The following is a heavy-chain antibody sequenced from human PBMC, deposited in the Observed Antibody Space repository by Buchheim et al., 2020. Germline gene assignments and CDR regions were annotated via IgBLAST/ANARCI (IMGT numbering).Heavy chain of an antibody. CDR1: GFTFSSYW. CDR3: AKASSTYHSGSGSPDY. Sequence: EVQLVESGGGLVQPGGSLRLSCAASGFTFSSYWMSWVRQAPGKGLEWVANIKQDGSEKYYVDSVKGRFTISRDNAKNSLFLQMDSLRAEDTALYYCAKASSTYHSGSGSPDYWGQGT. CDR2: IKQDGSEK. D-gene: IGHD3-10*01. J-gene: IGHJ4*02. V-gene: IGHV3-7*01.